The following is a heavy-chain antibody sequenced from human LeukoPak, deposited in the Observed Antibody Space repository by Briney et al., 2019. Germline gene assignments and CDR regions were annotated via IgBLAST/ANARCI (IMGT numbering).Heavy chain of an antibody. J-gene: IGHJ4*02. CDR3: ARVTTGGYYNC. CDR2: INHSGST. D-gene: IGHD3-22*01. CDR1: GGSFSGYY. V-gene: IGHV4-34*01. Sequence: SETLSLTCAVYGGSFSGYYWSWIRQPPGKGLEWIGEINHSGSTNYNPSLKSRVTISVDTSKNQFSLKLSSVTAADTAVYYCARVTTGGYYNCWGQGTLVTVSS.